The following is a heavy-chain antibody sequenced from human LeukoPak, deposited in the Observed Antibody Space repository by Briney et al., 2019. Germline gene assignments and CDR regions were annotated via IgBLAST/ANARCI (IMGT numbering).Heavy chain of an antibody. CDR2: ISYTGSS. V-gene: IGHV4-31*03. CDR1: GASISSVGYY. J-gene: IGHJ4*02. Sequence: SETPSLTCTVSGASISSVGYYWSWIRQHPGKGLEWIGFISYTGSSYYNSSLQSRVLISRDTFKNQFSLKMNSVIVADTAMYYCARGDYWGRGTLVTVSS. CDR3: ARGDY.